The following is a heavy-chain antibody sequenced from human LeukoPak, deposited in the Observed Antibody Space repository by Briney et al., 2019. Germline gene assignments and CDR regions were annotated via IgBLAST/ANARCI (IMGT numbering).Heavy chain of an antibody. Sequence: GGSLRLSCAASGFTFSSYGMHWVRQAPGKGLEWVAFIRYDGSNKYYADSVKGRFTISRDNSKNTLYLQMNSLRAEDTAVYYCAKNEMATIISDFDYWGQGTLVTVSS. J-gene: IGHJ4*02. CDR2: IRYDGSNK. V-gene: IGHV3-30*02. D-gene: IGHD5-24*01. CDR1: GFTFSSYG. CDR3: AKNEMATIISDFDY.